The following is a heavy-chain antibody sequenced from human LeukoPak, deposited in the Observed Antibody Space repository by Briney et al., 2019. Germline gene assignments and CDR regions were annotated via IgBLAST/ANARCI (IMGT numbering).Heavy chain of an antibody. J-gene: IGHJ4*02. CDR3: AKVARSSSWYHFDY. D-gene: IGHD6-13*01. V-gene: IGHV3-23*01. CDR1: GFTFNNYA. CDR2: ITGSGVSA. Sequence: GGSLRLSCAASGFTFNNYAMSWVRQAPGKGLEWVSAITGSGVSAYYADSVKGRFTISRDNSENTVYLQMHSLRAEDTAVYYCAKVARSSSWYHFDYWGQGTLVTVSS.